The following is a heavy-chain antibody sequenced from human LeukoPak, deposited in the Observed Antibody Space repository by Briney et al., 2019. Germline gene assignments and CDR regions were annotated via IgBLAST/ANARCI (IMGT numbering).Heavy chain of an antibody. CDR2: INPNSGGT. D-gene: IGHD5-12*01. CDR3: ARDSGYDHIDY. Sequence: SGNVSCKASGYTFTGYYMHWVRQAPGQGLEWMGWINPNSGGTNYAQKFQGRVTMTRDTSISTAYMELSRLRFDDRAVYYCARDSGYDHIDYWGQGTLVTVSS. V-gene: IGHV1-2*02. CDR1: GYTFTGYY. J-gene: IGHJ4*02.